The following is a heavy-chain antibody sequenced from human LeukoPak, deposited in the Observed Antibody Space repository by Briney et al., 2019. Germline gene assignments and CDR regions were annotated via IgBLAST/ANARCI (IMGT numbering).Heavy chain of an antibody. J-gene: IGHJ4*02. Sequence: GGSLRLSCAASGFTFSSYSMNWVRQAPGKGLEWVSYISSSSSTIYYADSVKGRFTISRDNAKNSLYLQMNSLRAEDTAVYYCVKDSTHFRVWDSYDTAGLNYWGQGTLVTVSS. D-gene: IGHD3-22*01. CDR1: GFTFSSYS. V-gene: IGHV3-48*01. CDR3: VKDSTHFRVWDSYDTAGLNY. CDR2: ISSSSSTI.